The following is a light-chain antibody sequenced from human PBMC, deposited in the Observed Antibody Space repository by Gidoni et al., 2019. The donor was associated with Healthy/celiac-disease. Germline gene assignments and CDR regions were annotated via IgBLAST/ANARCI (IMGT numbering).Light chain of an antibody. J-gene: IGKJ4*01. CDR3: QKYNSAPLT. V-gene: IGKV1-27*01. CDR2: AAS. Sequence: DIQLTQSPSSLSASVGDRVTITCLASQGISNYLSWYQQKPGKVPKLLIYAASTLQSGVPSRFSGSGSGTDFTLTISSLQPEDVATYYCQKYNSAPLTFXGXTKVEIK. CDR1: QGISNY.